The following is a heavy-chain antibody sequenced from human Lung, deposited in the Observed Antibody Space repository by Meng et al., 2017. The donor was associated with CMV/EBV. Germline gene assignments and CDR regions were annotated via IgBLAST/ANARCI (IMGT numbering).Heavy chain of an antibody. D-gene: IGHD2-15*01. J-gene: IGHJ5*02. Sequence: GESLKISCAASGFTFSSYWMHWVRQAPGKGLVWVSRINSDGSSTSCADSVRGRFTISRDNAKNTLYLQMNSLRAEDTAVYYCARGEDIVVENWFDPWGQG. V-gene: IGHV3-74*01. CDR2: INSDGSST. CDR3: ARGEDIVVENWFDP. CDR1: GFTFSSYW.